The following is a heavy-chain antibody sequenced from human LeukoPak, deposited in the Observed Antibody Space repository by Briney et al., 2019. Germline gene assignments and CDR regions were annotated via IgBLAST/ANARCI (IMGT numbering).Heavy chain of an antibody. D-gene: IGHD3-3*01. J-gene: IGHJ5*02. Sequence: GESLKISCKGSGYSFTSYWIGWVRQMPGKGLEWMGIIYPGDSDTRYSPSFQGQVTISADKSISTAYLQWSSLKASDTAMYYCARRGITIFGVATNWFDPWGQGTLVTVSS. CDR3: ARRGITIFGVATNWFDP. CDR1: GYSFTSYW. V-gene: IGHV5-51*01. CDR2: IYPGDSDT.